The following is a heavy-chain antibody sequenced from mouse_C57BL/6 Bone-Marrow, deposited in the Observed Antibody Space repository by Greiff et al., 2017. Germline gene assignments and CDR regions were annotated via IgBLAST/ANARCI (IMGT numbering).Heavy chain of an antibody. D-gene: IGHD2-4*01. Sequence: VQLQQSGPELVKPGASVKISCKASGYSFTGYYMNWLKQSPEKSLEWIGEINPSTGGTTYNQKFKAKATLTVDKSSSTAYMQRKSLTSEDSAVYYCARGDYDWYFDVWGTGTTVTVSS. J-gene: IGHJ1*03. V-gene: IGHV1-42*01. CDR2: INPSTGGT. CDR1: GYSFTGYY. CDR3: ARGDYDWYFDV.